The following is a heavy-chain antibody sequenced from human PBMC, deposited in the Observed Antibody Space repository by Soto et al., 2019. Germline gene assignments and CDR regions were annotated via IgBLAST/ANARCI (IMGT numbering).Heavy chain of an antibody. Sequence: QVQLQESGPGLVKPSETLSLTCTVPGGSISSYYWSWIRQPPGKGLEWIGYIDYSGSTNYNPSRKSRFTIPVDRSKNQFPLKLSSVTAADTAVYYCARSDGRYGGQGTLVTVSS. J-gene: IGHJ4*02. CDR1: GGSISSYY. V-gene: IGHV4-59*01. CDR2: IDYSGST. CDR3: ARSDGRY.